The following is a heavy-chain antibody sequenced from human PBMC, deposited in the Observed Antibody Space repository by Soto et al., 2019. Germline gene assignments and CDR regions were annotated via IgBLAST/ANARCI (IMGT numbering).Heavy chain of an antibody. J-gene: IGHJ4*02. CDR3: ARMMTYNDIVSAFDY. CDR1: GFTFSDYY. V-gene: IGHV3-11*01. D-gene: IGHD3-9*01. Sequence: QVQLVESGGGLVKPGGSLRLSCAASGFTFSDYYMSWIRQAPGKGLEWVSYISSSGSTIYYADSVKGRFTISRDNAKNSLYLPMNSLIAEDTVVYYCARMMTYNDIVSAFDYWGQGTLVTVSS. CDR2: ISSSGSTI.